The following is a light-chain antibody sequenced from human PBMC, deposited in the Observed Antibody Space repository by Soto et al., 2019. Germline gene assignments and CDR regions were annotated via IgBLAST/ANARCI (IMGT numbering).Light chain of an antibody. V-gene: IGKV3-11*01. Sequence: EVVVTQSPDTLSLSPGETATLSCRASQSVSSSVAWYQHKPGQAPRLLIYDASNRATGIPARFSGSGSGTDFTLTISSLEPEDFAVYYCQQRSNWPHSITFGQGTRLEIK. J-gene: IGKJ5*01. CDR1: QSVSSS. CDR2: DAS. CDR3: QQRSNWPHSIT.